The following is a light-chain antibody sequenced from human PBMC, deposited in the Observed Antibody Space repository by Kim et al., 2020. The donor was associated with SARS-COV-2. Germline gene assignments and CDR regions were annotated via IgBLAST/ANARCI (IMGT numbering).Light chain of an antibody. J-gene: IGKJ5*01. CDR1: QGIGSY. CDR2: AAS. Sequence: ASGGEGVTITCRASQGIGSYLAWYQQKPGKAPNLLIYAASTLQSGVPSRFSGSGSGTDFTLTISSLQPEDFATYYCQQLNTYPVTFGQGTRLEIK. V-gene: IGKV1-9*01. CDR3: QQLNTYPVT.